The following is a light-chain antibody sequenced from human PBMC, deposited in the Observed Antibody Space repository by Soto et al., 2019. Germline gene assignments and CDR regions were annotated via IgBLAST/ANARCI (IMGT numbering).Light chain of an antibody. Sequence: DIQMTQSPSSLSASVGDRVTITCQASQDINNYLNWYQQKPGKAPKLLIYDASNLETGVPSRFSGSGSGTDFTFTISRLQPEDFGTYYCQQYDNLFTFGPGTKVDI. CDR2: DAS. V-gene: IGKV1-33*01. CDR3: QQYDNLFT. J-gene: IGKJ3*01. CDR1: QDINNY.